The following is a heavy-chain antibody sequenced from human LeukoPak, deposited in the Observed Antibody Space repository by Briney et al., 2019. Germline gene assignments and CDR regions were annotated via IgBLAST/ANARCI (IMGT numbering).Heavy chain of an antibody. CDR3: ARDDGPFDP. CDR1: GGSISSYY. Sequence: ASETLSLTCTVSGGSISSYYWSWIRQPPGKGLEWIGYIYYSGSTNYNPSLKSRVTISVDTSKNQFSLKLSSVTAADTAVYYCARDDGPFDPWGQGTLVTVSS. J-gene: IGHJ5*02. V-gene: IGHV4-59*01. CDR2: IYYSGST.